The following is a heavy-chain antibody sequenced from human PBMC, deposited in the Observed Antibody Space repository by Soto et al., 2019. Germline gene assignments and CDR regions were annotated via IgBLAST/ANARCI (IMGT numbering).Heavy chain of an antibody. CDR3: ARGRYALGV. V-gene: IGHV3-48*03. CDR2: ITSGGTVF. J-gene: IGHJ6*02. CDR1: GFNVGDYE. Sequence: PGGSLRLSCAASGFNVGDYEMNWVRQAPGKGLEWISMITSGGTVFYYADSVRGRFPISRDDTENSLHLQMNSLRVEDTAMYYCARGRYALGVWGQGTTVTVSS. D-gene: IGHD3-9*01.